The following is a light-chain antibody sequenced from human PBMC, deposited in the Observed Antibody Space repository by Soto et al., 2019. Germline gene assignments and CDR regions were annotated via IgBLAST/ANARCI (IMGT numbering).Light chain of an antibody. V-gene: IGLV1-40*01. Sequence: QSVLTQPPSVSGAPGQRVTISCTGSSSNIGAGSDVHWYQQLPGTAPKLLTGIYDRFSGSKSGTSASLAITGLQAEDEADYYCQSHDYSPGAVVFGGGTKLTVL. CDR3: QSHDYSPGAVV. CDR1: SSNIGAGSD. J-gene: IGLJ2*01.